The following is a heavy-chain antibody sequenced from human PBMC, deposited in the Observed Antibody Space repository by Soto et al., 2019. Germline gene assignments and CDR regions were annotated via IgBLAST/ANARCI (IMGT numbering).Heavy chain of an antibody. CDR2: FIPILDMA. D-gene: IGHD2-21*01. Sequence: QVQVVQSGAEVKKPESSVKVSCKPSGGTFNTYTVNWVRLAPGHGLEWMGRFIPILDMANYAQKFQDRVTITADRSTFTAYMELNSLSSADTAGYYCAITYCRDNSCPRDFDFWGPGTRVTVSS. J-gene: IGHJ4*02. V-gene: IGHV1-69*02. CDR3: AITYCRDNSCPRDFDF. CDR1: GGTFNTYT.